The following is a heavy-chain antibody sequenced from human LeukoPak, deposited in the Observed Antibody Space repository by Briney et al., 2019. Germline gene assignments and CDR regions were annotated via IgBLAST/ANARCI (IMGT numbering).Heavy chain of an antibody. CDR1: GFIFSHHG. Sequence: LKISCAASGFIFSHHGMHWVRQAPGKGLEWVAVIWSDGTNRCYADSVKGRFTISRDNSQNTVFLQMNSLRVKDTAIYYCARDAQRGFDYSNSLKYWGHGTLVTVSS. CDR3: ARDAQRGFDYSNSLKY. CDR2: IWSDGTNR. V-gene: IGHV3-33*01. J-gene: IGHJ4*01. D-gene: IGHD4-11*01.